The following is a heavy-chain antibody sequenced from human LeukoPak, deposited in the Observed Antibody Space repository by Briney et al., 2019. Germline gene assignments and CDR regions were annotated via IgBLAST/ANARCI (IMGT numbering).Heavy chain of an antibody. CDR2: IKQDGSEK. D-gene: IGHD2-2*01. CDR1: GFTFSSYW. J-gene: IGHJ6*04. CDR3: ARKKPLGYCSSTSCYSDYYYGMDV. Sequence: GGSLRLSCAASGFTFSSYWMSWVRQAPGKGLEWVANIKQDGSEKYYVDSVKGRFTISRDSAKNSLYLQMNSLRAEDTAVYYCARKKPLGYCSSTSCYSDYYYGMDVWGKGTTVTVSS. V-gene: IGHV3-7*03.